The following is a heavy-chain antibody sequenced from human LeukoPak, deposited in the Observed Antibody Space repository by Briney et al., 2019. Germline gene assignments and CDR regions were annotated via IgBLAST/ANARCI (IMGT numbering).Heavy chain of an antibody. J-gene: IGHJ4*02. CDR2: ISSSGSYK. D-gene: IGHD5-18*01. Sequence: GGSLRLSCTTSGFTFRSSSFNWVRQVPGKGLEWVASISSSGSYKYYADSVDGRFTISRDDAKDSLFLQMDSLRVEDTAVYFCARELGNGDTYANVPLGHWGQGTLVTVSS. CDR3: ARELGNGDTYANVPLGH. V-gene: IGHV3-21*01. CDR1: GFTFRSSS.